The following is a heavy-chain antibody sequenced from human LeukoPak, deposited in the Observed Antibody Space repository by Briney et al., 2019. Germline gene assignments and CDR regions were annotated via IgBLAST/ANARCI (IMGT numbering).Heavy chain of an antibody. CDR3: ARDFPRDNDAFDI. Sequence: PGGSLRLSCTASTFTLSAYAVSWVRQAPGKGLEWVSSISSSSTYIYYADSLKGRFTISRDNAKNSLYLQMNSLRAEDTAVYYCARDFPRDNDAFDIWGQGTMVTVSS. V-gene: IGHV3-21*01. CDR1: TFTLSAYA. CDR2: ISSSSTYI. J-gene: IGHJ3*02.